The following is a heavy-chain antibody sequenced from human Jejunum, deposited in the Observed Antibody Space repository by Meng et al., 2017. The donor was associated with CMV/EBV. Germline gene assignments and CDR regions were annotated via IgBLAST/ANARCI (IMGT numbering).Heavy chain of an antibody. V-gene: IGHV4-59*01. Sequence: VSGGSINDFYWSWIRPSPGQGLEWIGYTYYSGSTHYNPSLKSRVTISIDTSKKYFSLRLSSVTAADTAVYYCARDTFDRRNGMDVWVQGTSVTVSS. D-gene: IGHD3-10*01. CDR3: ARDTFDRRNGMDV. CDR1: GGSINDFY. CDR2: TYYSGST. J-gene: IGHJ6*02.